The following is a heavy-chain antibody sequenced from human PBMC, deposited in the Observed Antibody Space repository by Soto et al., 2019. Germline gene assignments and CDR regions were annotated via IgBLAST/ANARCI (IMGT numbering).Heavy chain of an antibody. CDR1: GGSISSSSYY. CDR2: IYYSGST. D-gene: IGHD5-12*01. Sequence: QLQLQESGPGLVKPSETLSLTCTVSGGSISSSSYYWGWIRQPPGKGLEWIGSIYYSGSTYYNPSLKSRVTISVDTSKNQFSLNLSSVTAADTAVYYCARIEIVQSGYDRHYYFDYWGQGTLVTVSS. CDR3: ARIEIVQSGYDRHYYFDY. J-gene: IGHJ4*02. V-gene: IGHV4-39*01.